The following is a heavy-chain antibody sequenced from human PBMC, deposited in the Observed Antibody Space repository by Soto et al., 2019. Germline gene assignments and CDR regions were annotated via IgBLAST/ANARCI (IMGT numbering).Heavy chain of an antibody. CDR1: GGSFSGYY. CDR2: INHSGST. J-gene: IGHJ4*02. D-gene: IGHD2-2*01. V-gene: IGHV4-34*01. Sequence: QVQLQQWGAGLLKPSETLSLTCAVYGGSFSGYYWSWIRQPPGKGLEWIGEINHSGSTNYNPSLKSRFTISVDTSKNQFSLKLSSVTAADTAVYYCARGPYCSSTSCYPFDYWGQGTLVTVSS. CDR3: ARGPYCSSTSCYPFDY.